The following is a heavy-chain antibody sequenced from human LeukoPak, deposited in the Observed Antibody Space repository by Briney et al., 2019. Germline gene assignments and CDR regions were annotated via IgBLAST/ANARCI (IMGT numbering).Heavy chain of an antibody. D-gene: IGHD4-23*01. CDR2: IIPIFGTA. CDR3: AREAYGGNSPFPLFDY. Sequence: GASVKVSCKASGGTFSSYAISWVRQAPGQGLEWMGGIIPIFGTANYAQKFQGRVTITADESTSTAYMELSSLRSEDTAVCYCAREAYGGNSPFPLFDYWGQGTLVTVSS. J-gene: IGHJ4*02. CDR1: GGTFSSYA. V-gene: IGHV1-69*13.